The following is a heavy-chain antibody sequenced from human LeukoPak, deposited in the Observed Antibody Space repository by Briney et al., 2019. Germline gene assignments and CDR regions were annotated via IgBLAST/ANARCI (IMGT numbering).Heavy chain of an antibody. CDR1: GFTVSSNY. V-gene: IGHV3-48*03. CDR2: ISSSGTTI. Sequence: QSGGSLRLSCAASGFTVSSNYMSWVRQAPGKGLEWISNISSSGTTIYYADSVKGRFTISRDNAKNSLYLQMNSLRAEDSAVYYCARERIAAAGTVFDYWGQGTLVTVSS. J-gene: IGHJ4*02. CDR3: ARERIAAAGTVFDY. D-gene: IGHD6-13*01.